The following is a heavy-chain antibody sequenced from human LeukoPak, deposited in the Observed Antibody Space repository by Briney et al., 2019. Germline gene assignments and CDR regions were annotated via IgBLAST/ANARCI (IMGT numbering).Heavy chain of an antibody. CDR3: ARDGYSYDGWFDP. Sequence: SVKVSCKASGGTFSSYAISWARQAPGQGVEWMGRIIPIFGTANYAQKFQGRGTINTDESTSPAYMELSRLRSEDTAVYYCARDGYSYDGWFDPWGQGTLVTVSS. CDR1: GGTFSSYA. J-gene: IGHJ5*02. CDR2: IIPIFGTA. V-gene: IGHV1-69*05. D-gene: IGHD5-18*01.